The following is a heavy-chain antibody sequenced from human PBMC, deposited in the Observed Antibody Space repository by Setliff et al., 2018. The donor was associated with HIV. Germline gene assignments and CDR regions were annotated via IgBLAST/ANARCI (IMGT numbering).Heavy chain of an antibody. CDR3: ARRASTAGVFDY. V-gene: IGHV1-3*04. CDR2: LRTGNGDT. D-gene: IGHD1-1*01. Sequence: ASVKVSCKVSGYTFTTYSIHWVRQAPGQRPEWMGWLRTGNGDTSYSESLQGRVTFTSDTSANTAYMELRSLGSDDTAVYFCARRASTAGVFDYWGQGTLVTVSS. J-gene: IGHJ4*02. CDR1: GYTFTTYS.